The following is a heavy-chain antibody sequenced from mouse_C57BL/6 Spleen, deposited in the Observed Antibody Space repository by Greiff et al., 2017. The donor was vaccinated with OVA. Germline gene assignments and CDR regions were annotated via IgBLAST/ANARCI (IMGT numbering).Heavy chain of an antibody. Sequence: EVKLVESGPGMVKPSQSLSLTCTVTGYSITSGYDWHWIRHFPGNKLEWMGYISYSGSTNYNPSLKSRISITHDTSKNHFFLKLNSVTTEDTATYYCARADYGSSYYAMDYWGQGTSVTVSS. CDR1: GYSITSGYD. J-gene: IGHJ4*01. CDR2: ISYSGST. D-gene: IGHD1-1*01. CDR3: ARADYGSSYYAMDY. V-gene: IGHV3-1*01.